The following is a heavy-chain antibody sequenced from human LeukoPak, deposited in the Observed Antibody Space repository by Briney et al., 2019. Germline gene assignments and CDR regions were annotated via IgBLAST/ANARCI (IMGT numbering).Heavy chain of an antibody. CDR2: ISAYNGNT. V-gene: IGHV1-18*01. J-gene: IGHJ4*02. Sequence: ASVKVSCKASSYTFTRYGISWVRQAPGQGLEWMGWISAYNGNTNYAQEFQGRVTMTTDTSTSTAYMELRSLRSDDTAVYYCARNYDILTGYSDYWGQGTLVTVSS. CDR1: SYTFTRYG. D-gene: IGHD3-9*01. CDR3: ARNYDILTGYSDY.